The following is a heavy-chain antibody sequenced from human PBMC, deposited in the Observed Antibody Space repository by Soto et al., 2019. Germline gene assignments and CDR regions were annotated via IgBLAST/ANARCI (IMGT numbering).Heavy chain of an antibody. V-gene: IGHV3-53*01. CDR3: TRDGRGLGRLSLFEY. CDR2: IYSGETT. D-gene: IGHD2-21*02. J-gene: IGHJ4*02. CDR1: GFNVNSDY. Sequence: LSCAASGFNVNSDYMNWVRQTPGKGLEWVASIYSGETTYYADSVRGRFTISSDKSKNTLYFQLSSLRIEDTAVYYCTRDGRGLGRLSLFEYWGQGVLVTVSS.